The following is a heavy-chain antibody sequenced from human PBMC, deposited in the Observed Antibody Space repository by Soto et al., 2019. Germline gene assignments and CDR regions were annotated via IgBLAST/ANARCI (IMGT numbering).Heavy chain of an antibody. CDR1: GYTFTGYY. Sequence: ASVKVSCKASGYTFTGYYMHWVRQAPGQGLEWMGWINPNSGGTNYAQKFQCRVTMTRDTSISTAYMELSRLRSDDTAVYYCARDTGTIFGVVTVVYYGMDVWGQGTTVTVS. V-gene: IGHV1-2*02. CDR3: ARDTGTIFGVVTVVYYGMDV. D-gene: IGHD3-3*01. CDR2: INPNSGGT. J-gene: IGHJ6*01.